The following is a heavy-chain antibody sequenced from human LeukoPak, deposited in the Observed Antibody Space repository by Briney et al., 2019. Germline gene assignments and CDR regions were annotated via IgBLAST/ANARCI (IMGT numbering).Heavy chain of an antibody. J-gene: IGHJ4*02. D-gene: IGHD3-10*01. Sequence: QPGGSLRLSCAASGFTFDDYAMHWVRQAPGKGLEWVSGISWNSGFIGYADSVKGRFTISRDNAKNSLYLQMNSLRAEDMALYYCAKGLYGSGSYPDYWGQETLVTVSS. CDR1: GFTFDDYA. CDR3: AKGLYGSGSYPDY. CDR2: ISWNSGFI. V-gene: IGHV3-9*03.